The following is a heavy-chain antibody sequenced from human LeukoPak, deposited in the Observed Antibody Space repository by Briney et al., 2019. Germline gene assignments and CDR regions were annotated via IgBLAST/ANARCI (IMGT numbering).Heavy chain of an antibody. CDR3: ESVSQLLVNAFDM. V-gene: IGHV1-2*02. CDR2: INPNSGGT. D-gene: IGHD2-2*01. Sequence: ASVKVSCKASGYTFTGYYIHWVRQAPGQGLEWMGWINPNSGGTNYAQKFQGRVTMTRDTSTSTAYMELSSLRSEDTAVYYCESVSQLLVNAFDMWGQGTMVTVSS. J-gene: IGHJ3*02. CDR1: GYTFTGYY.